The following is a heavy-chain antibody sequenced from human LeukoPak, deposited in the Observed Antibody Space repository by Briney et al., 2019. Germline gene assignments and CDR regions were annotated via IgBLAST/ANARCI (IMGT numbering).Heavy chain of an antibody. J-gene: IGHJ5*02. V-gene: IGHV4-34*01. Sequence: SETLSLTCAVYGGSFSGYYWSWIRQPPGKGLEWIGEINHSGSTNYNPSLKSRVTISVDTSKNQFSLKLSSVTAADTAVYYCARRRESYYSWFDPWGQGTLVTVSS. CDR2: INHSGST. D-gene: IGHD3-10*01. CDR1: GGSFSGYY. CDR3: ARRRESYYSWFDP.